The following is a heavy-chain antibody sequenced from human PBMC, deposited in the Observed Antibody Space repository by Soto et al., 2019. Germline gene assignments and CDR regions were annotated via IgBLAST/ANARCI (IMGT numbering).Heavy chain of an antibody. CDR1: GFTFSAYA. V-gene: IGHV3-48*02. Sequence: GGSLRLSCEGSGFTFSAYAMNWVRQAPGKGLEWVSYISSRSDTLYYADSVKGRFTTSRDNAKNSVYLQVNNLRDEDTAVYYCARDWDIVILSVPIPNYNYGVDVWGQGTTVTVSS. CDR2: ISSRSDTL. CDR3: ARDWDIVILSVPIPNYNYGVDV. J-gene: IGHJ6*02. D-gene: IGHD2-15*01.